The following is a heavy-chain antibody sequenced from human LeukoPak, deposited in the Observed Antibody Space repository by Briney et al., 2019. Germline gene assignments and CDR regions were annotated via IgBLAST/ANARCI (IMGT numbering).Heavy chain of an antibody. CDR1: GYTFTCYD. J-gene: IGHJ4*02. V-gene: IGHV1-8*01. Sequence: ASVKVSCKASGYTFTCYDINWVRQATGQGLEWMGWMNPNSGNTGYAQKFQGRVTMTRNTSISTAYMELSSLRSEDTAVYYCARGYYYDSSGYYAAWGQGTLVTVSS. CDR2: MNPNSGNT. D-gene: IGHD3-22*01. CDR3: ARGYYYDSSGYYAA.